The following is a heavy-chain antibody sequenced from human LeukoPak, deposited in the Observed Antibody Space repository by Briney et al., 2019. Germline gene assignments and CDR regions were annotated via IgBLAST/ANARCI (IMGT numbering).Heavy chain of an antibody. V-gene: IGHV1-18*04. CDR3: SRVGVVLLANWFDP. J-gene: IGHJ5*02. CDR2: INSYNGNT. D-gene: IGHD2-15*01. CDR1: GYTFTSYY. Sequence: GASVKVSCKASGYTFTSYYMHWVRQAPGQGLEWMGWINSYNGNTKYAPKFQGRVAMTTDTSTSTGYMELRSLRSDDTAVYYCSRVGVVLLANWFDPWGQGTLVTVSS.